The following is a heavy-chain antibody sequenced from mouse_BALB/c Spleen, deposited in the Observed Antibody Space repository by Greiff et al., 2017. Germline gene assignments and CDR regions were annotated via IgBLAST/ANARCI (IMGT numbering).Heavy chain of an antibody. CDR1: GFSLTGYG. J-gene: IGHJ1*01. D-gene: IGHD1-1*01. Sequence: VQLQESGPGLVAPSQSLSITCTVSGFSLTGYGVNWVRQPPGKGLEWLGMIWGDGSTDYNSALKSRLSISKDNSKSQVFLKMNSLQTDDTARYYGARNYGGWYFDVWGAGTTVTVSS. V-gene: IGHV2-6-7*01. CDR3: ARNYGGWYFDV. CDR2: IWGDGST.